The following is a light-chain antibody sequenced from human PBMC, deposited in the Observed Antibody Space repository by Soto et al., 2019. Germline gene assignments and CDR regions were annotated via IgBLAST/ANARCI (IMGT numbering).Light chain of an antibody. CDR2: SAS. CDR1: QSVSSTY. Sequence: EIVLTQSPGTLSLSPGERATLSCRASQSVSSTYLGWYQQKAGQAPRLLIYSASSRATGIPDRFSGSGSATDFTLTISRLEPEDFAVYYCQQYGSSPYTFGQGTKLEIK. CDR3: QQYGSSPYT. J-gene: IGKJ2*01. V-gene: IGKV3-20*01.